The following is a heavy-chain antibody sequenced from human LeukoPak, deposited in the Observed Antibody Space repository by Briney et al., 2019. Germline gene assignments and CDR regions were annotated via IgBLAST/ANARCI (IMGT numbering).Heavy chain of an antibody. D-gene: IGHD3-10*01. V-gene: IGHV1-8*03. Sequence: ASVKVSCKASGYTFTGYYMHWVRQAPGQGLEWMGWINPNSGNTGYAQKFQGRVTITRNTSISTAYMELSSLRSEDTAVYYCARGGSGNPRRLDYWGQGTLVTVSS. CDR2: INPNSGNT. J-gene: IGHJ4*02. CDR1: GYTFTGYY. CDR3: ARGGSGNPRRLDY.